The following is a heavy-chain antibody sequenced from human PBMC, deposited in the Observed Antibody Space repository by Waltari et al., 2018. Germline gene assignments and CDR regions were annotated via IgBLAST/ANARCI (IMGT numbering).Heavy chain of an antibody. CDR3: AKSWNTHYYYYIDV. CDR2: VFVTGGT. J-gene: IGHJ6*03. D-gene: IGHD1-1*01. Sequence: QVTLQQSGPRVVKPSGTLSLTCTVSGGSFTTYSWSWLRQPPGKGLEWIGYVFVTGGTNSSPTLPSRVTVSADPSETQVSLTLTSVTAADTAVYYCAKSWNTHYYYYIDVWGKGTTVTVSS. CDR1: GGSFTTYS. V-gene: IGHV4-4*09.